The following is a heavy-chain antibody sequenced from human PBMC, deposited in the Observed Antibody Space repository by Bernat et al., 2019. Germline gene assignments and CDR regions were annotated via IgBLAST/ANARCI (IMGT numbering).Heavy chain of an antibody. Sequence: QVQLVQAGAEVKKPGASVKVSCKASGYMFSSYGISWVRQAPGQGLEWMGWISGYNGNTIYAQGLQGRVTMTTDTSTRTSYVELRSLTSDDTAVYYCARGRFRSEFDYLGQGTLVSVSS. D-gene: IGHD3-10*01. CDR1: GYMFSSYG. CDR2: ISGYNGNT. V-gene: IGHV1-18*01. J-gene: IGHJ4*02. CDR3: ARGRFRSEFDY.